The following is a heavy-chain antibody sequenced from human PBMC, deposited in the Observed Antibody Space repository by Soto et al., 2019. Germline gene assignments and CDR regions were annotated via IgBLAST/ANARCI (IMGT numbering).Heavy chain of an antibody. CDR1: GGSISSGSYY. V-gene: IGHV4-31*03. D-gene: IGHD6-6*01. Sequence: QVQLQESGPGLVKPSQTLSLTCSVSGGSISSGSYYWSWIRQHPGKGLEWIAYIYDSGSTYYNPSLKSRGTISVDTSDNQFSLKLTSVTAADTAVYYCARGIRIAARRVWYLDLRGRGTLVTVSS. J-gene: IGHJ2*01. CDR2: IYDSGST. CDR3: ARGIRIAARRVWYLDL.